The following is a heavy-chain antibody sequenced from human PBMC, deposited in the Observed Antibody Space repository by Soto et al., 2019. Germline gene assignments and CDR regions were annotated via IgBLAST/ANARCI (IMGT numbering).Heavy chain of an antibody. CDR3: AKAWEVNWFDP. CDR1: GFTFSTYW. D-gene: IGHD1-26*01. Sequence: GGSLRLSCAASGFTFSTYWMHWVRQAPGKGLVWVSRINSDGSSTSYADSVKGRFTISRDNAKNTLYLQMNSLRADDTAVYYCAKAWEVNWFDPWGQGTPVTVSS. CDR2: INSDGSST. V-gene: IGHV3-74*01. J-gene: IGHJ5*02.